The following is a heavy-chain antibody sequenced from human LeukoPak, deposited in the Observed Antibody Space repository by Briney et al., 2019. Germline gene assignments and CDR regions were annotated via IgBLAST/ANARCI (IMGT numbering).Heavy chain of an antibody. V-gene: IGHV3-21*01. D-gene: IGHD3-22*01. CDR2: ISSSSSYI. CDR3: ASPQGAYDSSGYSFDYYYYYMDV. CDR1: GFTFSSYS. Sequence: GGSLRLSCAASGFTFSSYSMNWVRQAPGKGLEWVSSISSSSSYIYYADSVKGRFTISRDNAKNTLYLQMNSLRAEDTAVYYCASPQGAYDSSGYSFDYYYYYMDVWGKGTTVTISS. J-gene: IGHJ6*03.